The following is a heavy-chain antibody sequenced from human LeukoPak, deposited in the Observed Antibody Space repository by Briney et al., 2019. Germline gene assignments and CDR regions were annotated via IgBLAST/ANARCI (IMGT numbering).Heavy chain of an antibody. CDR1: GGSISGYN. CDR2: IYYSGST. CDR3: ARDGGYSYVAHYYYYGMDV. V-gene: IGHV4-59*12. J-gene: IGHJ6*02. Sequence: SGTLSLTCTVSGGSISGYNWSWICETPGEGLEWGWYIYYSGSTNYNPSLQSRVTISVDTSKNQFSLKLSAVTAADTAVYYCARDGGYSYVAHYYYYGMDVWGQGTTVTVSS. D-gene: IGHD5-18*01.